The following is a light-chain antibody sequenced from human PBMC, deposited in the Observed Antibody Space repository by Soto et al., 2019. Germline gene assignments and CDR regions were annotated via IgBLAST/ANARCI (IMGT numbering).Light chain of an antibody. CDR3: EDYSSSSGLT. Sequence: DIQMTQSPSTLSASVGDRVTITCRASQSISSWLAWYQQKPGKAPKLLIYEASSLKSGVPSRFSGSGSATEFTLTLSSLQPDDFATYYCEDYSSSSGLTFGGGTKVDIK. J-gene: IGKJ4*01. CDR1: QSISSW. V-gene: IGKV1-5*03. CDR2: EAS.